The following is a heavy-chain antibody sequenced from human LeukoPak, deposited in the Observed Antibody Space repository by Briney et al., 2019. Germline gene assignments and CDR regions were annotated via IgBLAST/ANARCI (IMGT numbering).Heavy chain of an antibody. J-gene: IGHJ6*03. CDR3: AKQGAARQDYYMDV. CDR1: GGSFSRYA. CDR2: IIPIFGTA. V-gene: IGHV1-69*06. D-gene: IGHD5-18*01. Sequence: SVKVSCKASGGSFSRYAISWVRQAPGRGVEWMGRIIPIFGTANYAQKFQGRVTITADIVSSTAYMEVNSLTSEDTAAYFCAKQGAARQDYYMDVWGNGTTVIVSS.